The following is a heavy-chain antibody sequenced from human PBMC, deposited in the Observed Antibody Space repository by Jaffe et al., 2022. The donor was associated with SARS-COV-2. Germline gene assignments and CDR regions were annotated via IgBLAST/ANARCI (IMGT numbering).Heavy chain of an antibody. Sequence: QVQLQQWGAGLLKPSETLSLTCAVYGGSFSGYYWSWIRQPPGKGLEWIGEINHSGSTNYNPSLKSRVTISVDTSKNQFSLKLSSVTAADTAVYYCARRSITMIHGGAFDIWGQGTMVTVSS. CDR2: INHSGST. D-gene: IGHD3-22*01. J-gene: IGHJ3*02. V-gene: IGHV4-34*01. CDR3: ARRSITMIHGGAFDI. CDR1: GGSFSGYY.